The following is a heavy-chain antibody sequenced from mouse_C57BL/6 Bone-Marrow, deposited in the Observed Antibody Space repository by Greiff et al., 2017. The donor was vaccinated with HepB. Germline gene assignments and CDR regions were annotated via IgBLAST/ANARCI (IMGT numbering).Heavy chain of an antibody. J-gene: IGHJ2*01. V-gene: IGHV1-76*01. CDR2: IYPGSGNT. CDR3: AVDYYGRNY. D-gene: IGHD1-1*01. Sequence: QVQLQQSGAELVRPGASVKLSCKASGYTFTDYYINWVKQRPGQGLEWIARIYPGSGNTYYNEKFKGKATLTAEKSSSTAYMQLSSLTSEDSAVYFCAVDYYGRNYWGQGTTLTVSS. CDR1: GYTFTDYY.